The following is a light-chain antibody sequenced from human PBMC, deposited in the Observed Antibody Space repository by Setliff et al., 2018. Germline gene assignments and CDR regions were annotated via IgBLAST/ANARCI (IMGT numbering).Light chain of an antibody. V-gene: IGLV1-47*01. Sequence: QSVLTQPPSASGTPGQSVAISCSGSTSNIGKNFVYWYQQVPGTVPKLLIYRNNQRPSGVSNRFSGSKSGNTASLTISGLQAEDEADYYCSIHRSRGYVFGTGTKVTVL. CDR3: SIHRSRGYV. CDR2: RNN. J-gene: IGLJ1*01. CDR1: TSNIGKNF.